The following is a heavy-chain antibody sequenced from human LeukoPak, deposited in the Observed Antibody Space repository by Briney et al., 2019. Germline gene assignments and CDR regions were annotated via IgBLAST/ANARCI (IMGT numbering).Heavy chain of an antibody. Sequence: GGSLRLSCAASGFTFSSYAMHWVRQAPGKGLEWVAVISYDGSNKYYADSVKGRFTISRDNSKNTLYLQMNSLRAEDTAVYYCAKPPIPAATYYFDYWGQGTLVTVSS. CDR3: AKPPIPAATYYFDY. CDR2: ISYDGSNK. CDR1: GFTFSSYA. J-gene: IGHJ4*02. D-gene: IGHD2-2*01. V-gene: IGHV3-30-3*02.